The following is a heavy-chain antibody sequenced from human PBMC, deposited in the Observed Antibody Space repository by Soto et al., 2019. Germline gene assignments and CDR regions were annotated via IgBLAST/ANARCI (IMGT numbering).Heavy chain of an antibody. J-gene: IGHJ4*02. V-gene: IGHV4-4*02. Sequence: SETLSLTCGVSGGTIRSPDWWTWVRQPPGKGLEWIGEIFQSGSTNYTPSLESRVTISVDKSKNQFSLKLASVTDADTAVYFCAREPKQNYDSSPWNGGFDSWGPGTLVTVSS. CDR2: IFQSGST. CDR3: AREPKQNYDSSPWNGGFDS. CDR1: GGTIRSPDW. D-gene: IGHD3-22*01.